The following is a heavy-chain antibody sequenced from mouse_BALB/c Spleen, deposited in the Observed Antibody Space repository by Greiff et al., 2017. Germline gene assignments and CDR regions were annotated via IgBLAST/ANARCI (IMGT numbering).Heavy chain of an antibody. V-gene: IGHV1-55*01. J-gene: IGHJ2*01. D-gene: IGHD1-1*01. Sequence: VQLQQSGAELVKPGASVKLSCTASGFNIKDTYMHWVKQRPGQGLEWIGDIYPGSGSTNYNEKFKSKATLTVDTSSSTAYMQLSSLASEDSALYYCARNDYGRGDYFDYWGQGTTLTVSS. CDR3: ARNDYGRGDYFDY. CDR1: GFNIKDTY. CDR2: IYPGSGST.